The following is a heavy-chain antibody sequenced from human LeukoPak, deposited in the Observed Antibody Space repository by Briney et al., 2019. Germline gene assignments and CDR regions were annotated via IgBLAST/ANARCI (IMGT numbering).Heavy chain of an antibody. V-gene: IGHV3-21*01. Sequence: GGSLRLSCAASGFTFSSYSMNWVRQAPGKGLEWVSSISSSSSYIYYAGSVKGRFTTSRDNAKNSLYLQMNSLRAEDTAVYYCARIRYSGYDFDYWGQGTLVTVSS. D-gene: IGHD5-12*01. CDR2: ISSSSSYI. J-gene: IGHJ4*02. CDR3: ARIRYSGYDFDY. CDR1: GFTFSSYS.